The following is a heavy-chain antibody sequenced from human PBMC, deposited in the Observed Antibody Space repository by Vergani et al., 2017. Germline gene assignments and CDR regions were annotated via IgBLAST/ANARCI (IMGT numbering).Heavy chain of an antibody. CDR2: ISGSGGST. J-gene: IGHJ4*02. CDR3: AMGGYDSSGYPYYFDY. D-gene: IGHD3-22*01. V-gene: IGHV3-23*01. Sequence: EVQLLESGGGLVQPGGSLRLSCAASGFTFSSYAMSWVRQAPGKGLEWVSAISGSGGSTYYADSVKGRFTITRDNSKNTLYLQMNSLIAEDTAVYYCAMGGYDSSGYPYYFDYWGQGTLVTVSS. CDR1: GFTFSSYA.